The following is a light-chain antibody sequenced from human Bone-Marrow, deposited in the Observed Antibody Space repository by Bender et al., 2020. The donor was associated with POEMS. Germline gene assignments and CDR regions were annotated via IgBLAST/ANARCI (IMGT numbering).Light chain of an antibody. J-gene: IGLJ7*01. CDR3: QSSDGTNAV. CDR2: DVF. Sequence: QPALTQTASVSGSPGQSITISCTGTSSDVGSYNVVSWFQQHPGKAPKLMIYDVFNRPSGVSDRFSGSKSGNTASLTISGLRAEDEADYYCQSSDGTNAVFGGGTQLTVL. CDR1: SSDVGSYNV. V-gene: IGLV2-14*02.